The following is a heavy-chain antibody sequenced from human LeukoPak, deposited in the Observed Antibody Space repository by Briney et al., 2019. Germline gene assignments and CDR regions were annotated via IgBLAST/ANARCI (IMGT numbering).Heavy chain of an antibody. D-gene: IGHD6-13*01. Sequence: GGSLRLSCADSKFTFSSYAMSWVRQAPGKGLEWVSAISGSGGSTYYADSVKGRFTISRDNSKNTLYLQMNSLRAEDAAVYYCAKPSGSSWFDYWGQGTLVTVSS. J-gene: IGHJ4*02. CDR3: AKPSGSSWFDY. V-gene: IGHV3-23*01. CDR2: ISGSGGST. CDR1: KFTFSSYA.